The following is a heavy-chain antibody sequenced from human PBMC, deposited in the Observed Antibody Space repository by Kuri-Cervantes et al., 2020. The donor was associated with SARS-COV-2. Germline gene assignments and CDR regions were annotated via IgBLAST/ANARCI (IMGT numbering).Heavy chain of an antibody. J-gene: IGHJ1*01. CDR2: IYPGDSDT. V-gene: IGHV5-51*01. D-gene: IGHD3-10*01. CDR1: GYSFTSYW. CDR3: ANTFGSGSPLPFQH. Sequence: QVSCKGSGYSFTSYWISWVRQMPGKGLEWMGIIYPGDSDTRYSPSFQGPVTISADKSISTAYLQWSSLKASDTAMYYCANTFGSGSPLPFQHWGQGTLVTVSS.